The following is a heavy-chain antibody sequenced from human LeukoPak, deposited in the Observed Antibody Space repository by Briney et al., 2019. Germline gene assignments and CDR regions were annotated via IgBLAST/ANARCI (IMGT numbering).Heavy chain of an antibody. D-gene: IGHD3-22*01. J-gene: IGHJ3*02. Sequence: GGSLRLSCTASGFTFGDYAMTWVRQAPGKGLEWVGFIRSKIYGGTPEYAASVKGRFTISRDDSKGVAYLQMNSLKTEDTAVYYCTRDSARYYYDSSGGNDAFDIWGQGTMVTVSS. V-gene: IGHV3-49*04. CDR1: GFTFGDYA. CDR2: IRSKIYGGTP. CDR3: TRDSARYYYDSSGGNDAFDI.